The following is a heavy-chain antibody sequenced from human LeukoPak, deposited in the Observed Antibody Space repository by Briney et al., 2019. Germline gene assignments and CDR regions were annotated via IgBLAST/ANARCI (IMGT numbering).Heavy chain of an antibody. CDR3: ASSGYRNKGSQY. J-gene: IGHJ4*02. Sequence: SETLSLTCTVSGGSISNYYWSWIRQPAGKGLEWIGRIYTSGSTNYNPSLKSRVTMSVDTSKNQFSLKLSSVTAADTAVYYCASSGYRNKGSQYWGQGTLVTVSS. CDR2: IYTSGST. V-gene: IGHV4-4*07. CDR1: GGSISNYY. D-gene: IGHD5-18*01.